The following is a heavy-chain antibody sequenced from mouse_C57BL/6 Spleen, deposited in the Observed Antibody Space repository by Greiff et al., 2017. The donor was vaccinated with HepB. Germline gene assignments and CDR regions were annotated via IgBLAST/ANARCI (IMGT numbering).Heavy chain of an antibody. CDR1: GFTFSDYY. Sequence: EVQLVESGGGLVQPGGSLKLSCAASGFTFSDYYMYWVRQTPEKRLEWVAYISNGGGSTYYPDTVKGRFTISRDNAKNTLYLQMSRLKSEDTAMYYCARPYYYGSSDWYFDVWGTGTTVTVSS. J-gene: IGHJ1*03. CDR3: ARPYYYGSSDWYFDV. CDR2: ISNGGGST. D-gene: IGHD1-1*01. V-gene: IGHV5-12*01.